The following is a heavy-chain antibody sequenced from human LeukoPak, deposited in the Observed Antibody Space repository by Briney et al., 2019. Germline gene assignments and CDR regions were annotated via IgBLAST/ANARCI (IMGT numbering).Heavy chain of an antibody. Sequence: SVKVSCKASGGTLSTYSISGVRQAPGQGLEWMGRIIPIFGTANYAQKFHGRVTITTDESTNTAYMELSSLTSEDTALYYSTSAWGGDSSCYYQGCFDYGGQKTLVPVSS. J-gene: IGHJ4*01. CDR1: GGTLSTYS. D-gene: IGHD3-22*01. V-gene: IGHV1-69*05. CDR3: TSAWGGDSSCYYQGCFDY. CDR2: IIPIFGTA.